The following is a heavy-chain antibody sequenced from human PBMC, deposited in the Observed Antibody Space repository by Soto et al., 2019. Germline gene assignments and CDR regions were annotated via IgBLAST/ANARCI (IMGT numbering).Heavy chain of an antibody. Sequence: QVQLVQSGAEVKKPGASVKVSCKASGYTFTSYGISWVRQAPGQGLEWMGWISAYNGNTNYAQKLQGRVTMTTDTYTSTAYMELRSLKSDDTAVYYCARELGSIPYYYYRMDVWGQGTTVTVSS. D-gene: IGHD7-27*01. CDR2: ISAYNGNT. V-gene: IGHV1-18*04. CDR1: GYTFTSYG. J-gene: IGHJ6*02. CDR3: ARELGSIPYYYYRMDV.